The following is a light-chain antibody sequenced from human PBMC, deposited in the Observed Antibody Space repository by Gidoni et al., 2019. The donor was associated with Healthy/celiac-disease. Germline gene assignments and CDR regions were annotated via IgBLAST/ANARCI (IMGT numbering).Light chain of an antibody. CDR2: AAS. CDR1: QGISNY. CDR3: LQHNSYPPWT. V-gene: IGKV1-17*03. J-gene: IGKJ2*02. Sequence: DIHDTQSLPAISASVGDRVTITCRASQGISNYLAWFQQKPGKVPKRLIYAASILQSGVPSRFSGSGSGTEFTLTISSLQPEDIATYYCLQHNSYPPWTFGQGTKLEIK.